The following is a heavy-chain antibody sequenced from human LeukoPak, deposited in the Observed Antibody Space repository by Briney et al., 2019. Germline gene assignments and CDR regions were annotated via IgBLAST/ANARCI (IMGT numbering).Heavy chain of an antibody. CDR3: ARADWAATSAFDI. V-gene: IGHV3-21*01. D-gene: IGHD2-15*01. CDR2: ISSSSYI. J-gene: IGHJ3*02. CDR1: GFTFSSYS. Sequence: GGSLRLSCAASGFTFSSYSMNWVRQAPGKGLEWVSSISSSSYIYYADSVKGRFTISRDNAKNSLYLQMNSLRAEDTAVYYCARADWAATSAFDIWGQGTMVTVSS.